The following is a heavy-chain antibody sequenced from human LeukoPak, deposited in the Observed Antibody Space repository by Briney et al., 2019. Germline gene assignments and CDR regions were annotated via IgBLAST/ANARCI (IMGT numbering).Heavy chain of an antibody. J-gene: IGHJ3*02. Sequence: SETVSLTCSVSGGYVGLYCWRRVRKPPGKGLEWFGYVSYSGSAHYIPSLTSRVTISRDTSKNQFSLKLISATAADTAVYYCARRGGSPLGAFDIWGQGTMVTVSS. CDR3: ARRGGSPLGAFDI. D-gene: IGHD1-26*01. CDR2: VSYSGSA. CDR1: GGYVGLYC. V-gene: IGHV4-59*02.